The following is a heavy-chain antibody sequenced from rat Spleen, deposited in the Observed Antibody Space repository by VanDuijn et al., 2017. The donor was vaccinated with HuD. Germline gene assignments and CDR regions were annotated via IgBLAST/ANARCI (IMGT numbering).Heavy chain of an antibody. CDR3: TRVKLGAGYYFDY. V-gene: IGHV5-22*01. CDR1: GFTLSNFY. CDR2: ISYDGSST. Sequence: EVQLVESGGGLVQPGRSMKLSCAASGFTLSNFYMAWVRQAPTKGLEWVATISYDGSSTYYPDSVKGRFTISRDIAKSTLFLQMNSLRSEDTATYYCTRVKLGAGYYFDYWGQGVMVTVSS. J-gene: IGHJ2*01. D-gene: IGHD5-1*01.